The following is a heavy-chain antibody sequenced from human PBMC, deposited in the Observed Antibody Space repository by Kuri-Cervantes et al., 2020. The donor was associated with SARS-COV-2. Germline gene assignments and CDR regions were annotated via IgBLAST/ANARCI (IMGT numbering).Heavy chain of an antibody. J-gene: IGHJ6*02. D-gene: IGHD2-2*01. CDR3: AKDLGVPAAIEMFYYYYGMDV. CDR1: GFTFSSYG. CDR2: ISYDGSNK. Sequence: GGSLRLSCAASGFTFSSYGMHWVRQAPGKGLEWVAVISYDGSNKYYADSVKGRFTISRDNSKNTLYLQMNSLRTEDTAVYYCAKDLGVPAAIEMFYYYYGMDVWGQGTTVTVSS. V-gene: IGHV3-30*18.